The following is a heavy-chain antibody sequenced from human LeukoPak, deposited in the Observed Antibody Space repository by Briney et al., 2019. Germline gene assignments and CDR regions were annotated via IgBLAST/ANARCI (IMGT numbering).Heavy chain of an antibody. CDR1: GFTFSSYS. D-gene: IGHD2-2*01. CDR2: ISGSSTYI. V-gene: IGHV3-21*01. CDR3: ARGGYCSSTSCYPAPSDI. J-gene: IGHJ3*02. Sequence: PGGSLRLSCAASGFTFSSYSMHWVRQAPGKGLEWVSSISGSSTYIYYADSVKGRFTISRDNAKNSLYLQMNSLRAEDTAVYYCARGGYCSSTSCYPAPSDIWGQGTMVTVSS.